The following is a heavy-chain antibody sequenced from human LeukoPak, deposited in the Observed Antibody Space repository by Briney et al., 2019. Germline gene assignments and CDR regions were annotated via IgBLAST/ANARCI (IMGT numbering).Heavy chain of an antibody. CDR3: ARFSGNPYLGYYYYMDV. CDR1: GYTFTSYD. Sequence: ASVKVSCKAFGYTFTSYDINWVRQATGQGLEWMGWMNPNSGNTGYAQKFQGRVTMTRNTSISTAYMELSSLRSEDTAVYYCARFSGNPYLGYYYYMDVWGKGTTVTISS. CDR2: MNPNSGNT. J-gene: IGHJ6*03. D-gene: IGHD3-10*01. V-gene: IGHV1-8*01.